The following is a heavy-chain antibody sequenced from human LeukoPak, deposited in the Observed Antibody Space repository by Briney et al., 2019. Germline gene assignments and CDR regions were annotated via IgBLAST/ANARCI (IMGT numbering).Heavy chain of an antibody. J-gene: IGHJ4*02. CDR3: ARRSSSISCFDY. Sequence: SSETLSLTCTVSGASISSYYWSWLRQPPGKGLEGIGYLFYTGGTNYNPSLKSRVIMSVDTSKNQFSLKLNSVTAADTAVYYCARRSSSISCFDYWGQGTLVTVSS. D-gene: IGHD2-2*01. V-gene: IGHV4-59*08. CDR2: LFYTGGT. CDR1: GASISSYY.